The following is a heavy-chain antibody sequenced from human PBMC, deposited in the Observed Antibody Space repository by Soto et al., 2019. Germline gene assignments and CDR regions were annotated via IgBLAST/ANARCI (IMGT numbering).Heavy chain of an antibody. CDR2: IIPIFGTA. Sequence: GGIIPIFGTANYAQKFQGRVTITADESTSTAYMELSSLRSEDTAVYYCARVYVAGTVSRYYYYYYGMDVWGQGTTITVSS. CDR3: ARVYVAGTVSRYYYYYYGMDV. J-gene: IGHJ6*02. V-gene: IGHV1-69*01. D-gene: IGHD6-19*01.